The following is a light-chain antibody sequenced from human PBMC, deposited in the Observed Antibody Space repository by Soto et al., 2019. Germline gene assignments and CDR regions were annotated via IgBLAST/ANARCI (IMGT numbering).Light chain of an antibody. CDR1: QSVSSN. J-gene: IGKJ1*01. CDR2: GAS. Sequence: EIVMTQSPATLSVSPGERATLSCMASQSVSSNLACYQQQPGHAPRLLIYGASTRATGIPARFSGSGSGTEFTLTISSLQSEDFAVYYCQHYNNWPRTFGQGTKVEIQ. V-gene: IGKV3-15*01. CDR3: QHYNNWPRT.